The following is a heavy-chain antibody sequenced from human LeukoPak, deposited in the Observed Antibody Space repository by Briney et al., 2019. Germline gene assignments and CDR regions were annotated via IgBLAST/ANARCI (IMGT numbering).Heavy chain of an antibody. D-gene: IGHD1-1*01. CDR2: VFPSGST. J-gene: IGHJ2*01. CDR1: GGSISSGSYY. CDR3: ARVFFYNDANSIDL. V-gene: IGHV4-61*02. Sequence: SETLSLICTVPGGSISSGSYYWPWIRQPAGNGLEWIGRVFPSGSTNYNPSLKSRVTVSVDTSKNQFSLKLSSVTAADTAVYYCARVFFYNDANSIDLWGRGTLVTVSS.